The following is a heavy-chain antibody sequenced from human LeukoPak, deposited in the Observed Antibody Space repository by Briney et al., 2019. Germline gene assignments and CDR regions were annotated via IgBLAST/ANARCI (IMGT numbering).Heavy chain of an antibody. CDR3: ARLRRLRDGYNALDI. V-gene: IGHV4-4*08. CDR1: GGSFSTYY. J-gene: IGHJ3*02. D-gene: IGHD5-24*01. CDR2: IYTTGST. Sequence: SETLSLTCTVSGGSFSTYYWSWIRQPPGKRLEWIGYIYTTGSTNYNPSLESRVTISVDTSKKQFSLKLRSVTAADTAVYYCARLRRLRDGYNALDIWDQGRMVTVSS.